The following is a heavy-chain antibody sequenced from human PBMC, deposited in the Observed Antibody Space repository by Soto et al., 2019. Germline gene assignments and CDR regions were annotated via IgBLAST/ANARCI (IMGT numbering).Heavy chain of an antibody. J-gene: IGHJ4*02. CDR1: GGSISNHY. CDR2: IYYNGNT. D-gene: IGHD3-10*01. V-gene: IGHV4-59*11. Sequence: SETLSLTCTVSGGSISNHYWSWIRQPPGKGLEWIGYIYYNGNTNYNPPLKSRVTMSVDTSKNQISLKLSSVTAADTAVYYCTRAKCYSEYWSQGTLVTVSS. CDR3: TRAKCYSEY.